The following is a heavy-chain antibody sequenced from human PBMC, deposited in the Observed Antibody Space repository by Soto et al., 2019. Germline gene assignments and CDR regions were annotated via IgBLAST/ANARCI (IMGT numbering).Heavy chain of an antibody. V-gene: IGHV3-30*03. CDR2: ISYDGSNK. J-gene: IGHJ4*02. CDR3: ASHRAAAAAPFDY. Sequence: QVQLVESGGGVVQPGRSLRLSCAASGFTFSSHGMHWVRQAPGKGLEWVAVISYDGSNKYYADSVKGRFTISRDNSKNTLYLQMNSLRAEDTAVYYCASHRAAAAAPFDYWGQGTLVTVSS. D-gene: IGHD2-15*01. CDR1: GFTFSSHG.